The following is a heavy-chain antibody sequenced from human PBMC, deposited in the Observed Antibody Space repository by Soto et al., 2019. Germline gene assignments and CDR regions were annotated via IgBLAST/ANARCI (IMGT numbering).Heavy chain of an antibody. CDR2: IIPIFGTA. CDR1: GGTFGSYA. CDR3: AAYSSSWYFDY. J-gene: IGHJ4*02. D-gene: IGHD6-13*01. Sequence: GXSVKVSCKASGGTFGSYAISWVRQAPGQGLEWMGGIIPIFGTANYAQKFQGRVTITADKSTSTAYMELSSLRSEDTAVYYCAAYSSSWYFDYWGQGTLVTVSS. V-gene: IGHV1-69*06.